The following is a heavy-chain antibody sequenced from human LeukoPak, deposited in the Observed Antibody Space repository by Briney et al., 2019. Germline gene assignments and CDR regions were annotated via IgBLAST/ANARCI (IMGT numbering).Heavy chain of an antibody. Sequence: SETLSLTRTVSGGSISSGSYYWRWIRQPAGKGLEWIGRIYTSGSTNYNPSLKSRVTISVDTSKNQFSLKLSPVTAADTAVYYCARVPYYYDSSGYYYFDYWGQGTLVTVSS. J-gene: IGHJ4*02. CDR3: ARVPYYYDSSGYYYFDY. CDR1: GGSISSGSYY. D-gene: IGHD3-22*01. CDR2: IYTSGST. V-gene: IGHV4-61*02.